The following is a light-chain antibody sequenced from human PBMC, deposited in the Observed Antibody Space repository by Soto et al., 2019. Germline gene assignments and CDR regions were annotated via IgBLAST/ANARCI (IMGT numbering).Light chain of an antibody. V-gene: IGKV3-11*01. CDR1: QSVKTF. J-gene: IGKJ5*01. CDR2: DAS. CDR3: QQRSNWPPIT. Sequence: EIVLTQSPGTLSLSPGERATLSCRASQSVKTFLVWYQQRPGQAPRLLLYDASHRAAGITARFSGSGFGTDFTLTISSLEPEDAAVYYCQQRSNWPPITFGQGTRLEIK.